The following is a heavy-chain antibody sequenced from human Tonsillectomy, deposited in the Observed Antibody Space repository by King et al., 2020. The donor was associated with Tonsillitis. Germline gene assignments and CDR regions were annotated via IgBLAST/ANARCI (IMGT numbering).Heavy chain of an antibody. CDR1: GFPFSSYE. CDR3: ARVQWYGVDY. D-gene: IGHD4-17*01. CDR2: ISSSNITI. Sequence: VQLVESGGGLVQPGGSLRLSCAASGFPFSSYEMNWVRQAPGKGLEWVSYISSSNITIYYADSVKGRVTISRDNAKNLLYLQMNSLRAEDTAVYYCARVQWYGVDYWGQGTLVTVSS. J-gene: IGHJ4*02. V-gene: IGHV3-48*03.